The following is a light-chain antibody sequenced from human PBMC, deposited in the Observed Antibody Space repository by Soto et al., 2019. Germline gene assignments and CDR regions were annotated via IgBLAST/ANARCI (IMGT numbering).Light chain of an antibody. J-gene: IGKJ4*01. CDR2: GAS. Sequence: VVLTQSPGTLSLSPGETATLSCRASQSVSNSYLAWYQQKPGQAPRLLIYGASSRATGIPDKFSGSGSGTDFTLTISRLVPEDFAVYYCQQYGSSPLTFGGGTKVEIK. CDR3: QQYGSSPLT. V-gene: IGKV3-20*01. CDR1: QSVSNSY.